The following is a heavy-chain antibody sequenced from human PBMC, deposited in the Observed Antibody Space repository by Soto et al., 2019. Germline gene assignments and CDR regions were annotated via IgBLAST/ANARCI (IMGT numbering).Heavy chain of an antibody. CDR3: ARVDPYYYDSSGYRPTFDY. CDR2: INAGNGNT. J-gene: IGHJ4*02. D-gene: IGHD3-22*01. CDR1: GYTFTSYA. Sequence: ASVKVSCKASGYTFTSYAMHWVRQAPGQRLEWKGWINAGNGNTKYSQKFQGRVTITRDTSASTTYMELSSLRSEDTAVYYFARVDPYYYDSSGYRPTFDYWGQGTLVTVSS. V-gene: IGHV1-3*01.